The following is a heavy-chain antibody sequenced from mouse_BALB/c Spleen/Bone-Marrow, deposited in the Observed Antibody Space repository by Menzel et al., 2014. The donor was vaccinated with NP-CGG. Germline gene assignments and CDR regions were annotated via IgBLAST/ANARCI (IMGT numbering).Heavy chain of an antibody. CDR3: ASYFYGSSLFAY. V-gene: IGHV14-3*02. D-gene: IGHD1-1*01. Sequence: EVKLVESGAELVKPGASVKLSCTASGFNIKDTYMHWVKQRPEQGLEWIGRIDPANGNTKYDPQFPGKAPITADTSFNPDYLQLSSLTSEDSAVYYGASYFYGSSLFAYWGQGTLVTVSA. J-gene: IGHJ3*01. CDR1: GFNIKDTY. CDR2: IDPANGNT.